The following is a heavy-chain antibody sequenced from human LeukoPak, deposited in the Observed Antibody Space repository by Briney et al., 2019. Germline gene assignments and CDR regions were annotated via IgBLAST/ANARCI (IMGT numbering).Heavy chain of an antibody. CDR3: AKSAPHYEELVNFDY. CDR1: GFTVSSNY. CDR2: IYSGGST. Sequence: GGSLRLSCAASGFTVSSNYMSWVRQAPGKGLEWVSVIYSGGSTYYADSVKGRFTISRHNSKNTLYLQMNSLRAEDTAVYYCAKSAPHYEELVNFDYWGQGTLVTVSS. D-gene: IGHD1-26*01. V-gene: IGHV3-53*01. J-gene: IGHJ4*02.